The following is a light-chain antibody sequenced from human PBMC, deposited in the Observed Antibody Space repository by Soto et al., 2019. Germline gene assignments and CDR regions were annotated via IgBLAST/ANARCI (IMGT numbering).Light chain of an antibody. CDR3: SSYAGTHIV. CDR2: EVS. J-gene: IGLJ1*01. V-gene: IGLV2-8*01. CDR1: SSDVGGYNY. Sequence: QSALTQPPSASGSPGQSVTISCTGTSSDVGGYNYVSWYQQHPGRAPKLMIYEVSKRPSGVPDRFSGSKSGNTASLSVSGLQAEDEADYYCSSYAGTHIVFGIGTTLTVL.